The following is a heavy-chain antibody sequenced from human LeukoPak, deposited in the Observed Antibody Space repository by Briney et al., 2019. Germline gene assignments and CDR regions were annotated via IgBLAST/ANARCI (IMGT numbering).Heavy chain of an antibody. Sequence: GGSLRLSCAASGFTFSSYAMHWVRQAPGKGLEWVAVISYDGSNKYYADSVKGRFTISRDNSKNTLYLQMNSLRAEDTAVYYCARVAGYCSSTSCYNPYDYWGQGTLVTVSS. CDR1: GFTFSSYA. J-gene: IGHJ4*02. CDR2: ISYDGSNK. V-gene: IGHV3-30-3*01. CDR3: ARVAGYCSSTSCYNPYDY. D-gene: IGHD2-2*02.